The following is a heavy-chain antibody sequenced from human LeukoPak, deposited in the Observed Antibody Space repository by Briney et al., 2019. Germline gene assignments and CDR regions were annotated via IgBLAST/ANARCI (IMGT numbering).Heavy chain of an antibody. CDR2: INPNSCYT. Sequence: ASVKVSCKASVDTLTGYYIHWVRQSPGQGLEWMVGINPNSCYTSYAQHFQGRVTMPRDTSISTAYMELSRLRSDDTAVYYCATSSYSSLSSFYWGQGTLVTVSS. D-gene: IGHD6-13*01. V-gene: IGHV1-2*02. J-gene: IGHJ4*02. CDR3: ATSSYSSLSSFY. CDR1: VDTLTGYY.